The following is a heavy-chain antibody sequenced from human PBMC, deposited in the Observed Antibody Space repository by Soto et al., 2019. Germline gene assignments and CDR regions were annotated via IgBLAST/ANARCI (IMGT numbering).Heavy chain of an antibody. V-gene: IGHV4-61*01. CDR1: GGSVSSGSYY. CDR2: IYYSGST. J-gene: IGHJ6*02. CDR3: ATAAAGTYYGMDV. Sequence: LSLTCTVSGGSVSSGSYYWSWIRQPPGKGLEWIGYIYYSGSTNYNPSLKSRVTISVDTSKNQFSLKLSSVTAADTAVYYCATAAAGTYYGMDVWGQGTTVTVYS. D-gene: IGHD6-13*01.